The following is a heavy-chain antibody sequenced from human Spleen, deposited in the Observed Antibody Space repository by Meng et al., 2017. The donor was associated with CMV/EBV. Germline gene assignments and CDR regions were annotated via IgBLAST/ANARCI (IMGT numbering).Heavy chain of an antibody. J-gene: IGHJ5*02. CDR2: INPDTGGT. CDR3: ARSSCDDSRRYRGSGWFDP. CDR1: GYTFTGYY. D-gene: IGHD2-21*01. V-gene: IGHV1-2*02. Sequence: ASVKVSCKASGYTFTGYYVHWVRQAPGQGLEWMGWINPDTGGTNYAQKFQGRVTMTSDTSISTAYMELRRLTSDDTAIYFCARSSCDDSRRYRGSGWFDPWGQGTLVTVSS.